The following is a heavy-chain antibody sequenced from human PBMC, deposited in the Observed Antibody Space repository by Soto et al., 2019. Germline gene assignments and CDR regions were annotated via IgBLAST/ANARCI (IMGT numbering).Heavy chain of an antibody. Sequence: SETLSLTCAVYGGSFSGYYWSWIRQPPGKGLEWIGEINHSGSTNYNPSLKSRVTVSVDTSKNQFSLKLRSVTAADTAVYYCARMGRIYPEPRKYYYGSGSYFPYYFDYWGQGTLVTVSS. D-gene: IGHD3-10*01. V-gene: IGHV4-34*01. J-gene: IGHJ4*02. CDR1: GGSFSGYY. CDR2: INHSGST. CDR3: ARMGRIYPEPRKYYYGSGSYFPYYFDY.